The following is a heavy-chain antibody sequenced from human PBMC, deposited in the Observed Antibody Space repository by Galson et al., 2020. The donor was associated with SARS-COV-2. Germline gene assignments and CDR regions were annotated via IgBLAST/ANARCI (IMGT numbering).Heavy chain of an antibody. D-gene: IGHD2-2*01. CDR1: GFTFSSYA. CDR3: ASVICSSTSCYYYYGMDV. J-gene: IGHJ6*02. CDR2: ISYDESNK. Sequence: TGGSLRLSCAASGFTFSSYAMHWVRQAPGKGLEWVAVISYDESNKYYADSVKGRFTISRDNSKNTLYLQMNSLRAEDTAMYDCASVICSSTSCYYYYGMDVWGQGTTVTVSS. V-gene: IGHV3-30-3*01.